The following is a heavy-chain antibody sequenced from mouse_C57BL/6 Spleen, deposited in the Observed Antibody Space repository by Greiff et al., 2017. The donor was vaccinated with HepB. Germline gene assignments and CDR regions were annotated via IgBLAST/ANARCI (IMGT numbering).Heavy chain of an antibody. V-gene: IGHV1-72*01. Sequence: VKQSCKASGYTFTSYWMHWVKQRPGRGLEWIGRIDPNSGGTKYNEKFKSKATLTVDKPSSTAYMQLSSLTSEDSAVYYCAMDITTVVATYYFDYWGQGTTLTVSS. D-gene: IGHD1-1*01. CDR1: GYTFTSYW. CDR2: IDPNSGGT. J-gene: IGHJ2*01. CDR3: AMDITTVVATYYFDY.